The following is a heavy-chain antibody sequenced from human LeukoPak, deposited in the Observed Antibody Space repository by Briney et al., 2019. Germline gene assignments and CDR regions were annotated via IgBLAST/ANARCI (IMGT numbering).Heavy chain of an antibody. J-gene: IGHJ4*02. CDR1: GGSISGSSYY. CDR2: IFYSGSN. D-gene: IGHD6-13*01. V-gene: IGHV4-39*01. CDR3: ARPAGSWYSIFDY. Sequence: SETLSLTCTVSGGSISGSSYYWGWIRQPPGKGLEWIGSIFYSGSNYYNPSLKSRVTISVDTSRNQFSLKLSSVTAADTAVYYCARPAGSWYSIFDYWGQGTLVTASS.